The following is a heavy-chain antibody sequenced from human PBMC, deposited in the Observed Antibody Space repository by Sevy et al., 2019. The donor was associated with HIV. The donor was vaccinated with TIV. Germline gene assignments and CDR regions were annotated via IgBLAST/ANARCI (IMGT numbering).Heavy chain of an antibody. V-gene: IGHV3-7*01. CDR3: ARSRGVVRAHFDY. Sequence: GGSLRLSCAASGFTFSDYWMTWVRQSPGKGLEWVANINRDGSGKYYVDSVKGRFTISRDNSKNTLYLQMNSLRAEDTAVYYCARSRGVVRAHFDYWGQGTLVTVSS. J-gene: IGHJ4*02. CDR1: GFTFSDYW. CDR2: INRDGSGK. D-gene: IGHD2-15*01.